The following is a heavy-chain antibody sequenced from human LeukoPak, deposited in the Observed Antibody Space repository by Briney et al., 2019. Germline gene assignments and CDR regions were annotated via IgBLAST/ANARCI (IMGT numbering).Heavy chain of an antibody. CDR1: GGTFSSYA. D-gene: IGHD6-13*01. V-gene: IGHV1-69*04. Sequence: SVKVSCKASGGTFSSYAISWVRQAPGQGLEWMGRIIPILGIANYAQKFQGRVTITADKSTSTAYMELSSLRSEDTAVYYCARWDSHSSSWWDVWGQGTTVTVSS. CDR3: ARWDSHSSSWWDV. CDR2: IIPILGIA. J-gene: IGHJ6*02.